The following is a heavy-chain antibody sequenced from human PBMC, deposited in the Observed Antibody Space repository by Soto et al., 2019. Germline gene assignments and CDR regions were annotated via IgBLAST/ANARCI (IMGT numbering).Heavy chain of an antibody. CDR2: IYPGDSDT. D-gene: IGHD1-26*01. CDR1: GYIFTSYW. V-gene: IGHV5-51*01. Sequence: PEESRKISCKASGYIFTSYWIGWVRQMPGKGLEWMGIIYPGDSDTRYSPSLQVQVTISADKSIGTAYLEWTSLEASDTAMYYCARHRGIVGSLLIFDYWGQGTLVTVSS. J-gene: IGHJ4*02. CDR3: ARHRGIVGSLLIFDY.